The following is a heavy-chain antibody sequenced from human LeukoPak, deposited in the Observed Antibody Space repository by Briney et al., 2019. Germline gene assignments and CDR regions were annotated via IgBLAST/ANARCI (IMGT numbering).Heavy chain of an antibody. Sequence: ASVKVSCKASGYTFTSYYMHWVRQAPGQGLEWMGIINPSGGSTSYARKFQGRVTMTRDTSTSTVYMELSSLRSEDTAVYYCARELGYCSSTSCAKMSSWGQGTLVTVSS. CDR1: GYTFTSYY. V-gene: IGHV1-46*01. J-gene: IGHJ5*02. D-gene: IGHD2-2*01. CDR2: INPSGGST. CDR3: ARELGYCSSTSCAKMSS.